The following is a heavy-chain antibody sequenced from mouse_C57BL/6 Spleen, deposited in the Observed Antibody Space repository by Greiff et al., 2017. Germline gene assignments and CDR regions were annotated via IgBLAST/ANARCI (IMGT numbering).Heavy chain of an antibody. D-gene: IGHD1-1*01. V-gene: IGHV1-82*01. CDR3: ARLLRYYFDY. J-gene: IGHJ2*01. CDR1: GYAFSSSW. CDR2: IYPGDGDT. Sequence: VQLQQSGPELVKPGASVTISCKASGYAFSSSWMNWVKQRPGKGLEWIGRIYPGDGDTNYNGKFKGKATLTADKSSSTAYMQLSSLTSEDSAVYFCARLLRYYFDYWGQGTTLTVSS.